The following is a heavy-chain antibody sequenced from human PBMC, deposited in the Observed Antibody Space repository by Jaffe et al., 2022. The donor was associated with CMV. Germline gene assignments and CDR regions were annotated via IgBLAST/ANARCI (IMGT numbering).Heavy chain of an antibody. D-gene: IGHD4-17*01. CDR2: ISSSSSYI. CDR1: GFTFSSYS. CDR3: ARDNWGGDYGDYVNWFDP. Sequence: EVQLVESGGGLVKPGGSLRLSCAASGFTFSSYSMNWVRQAPGKGLEWVSSISSSSSYIYYADSVKGRFTISRDNAKNSLYLQMNSLRAEDTAVYYCARDNWGGDYGDYVNWFDPWGQGTLVTVSS. J-gene: IGHJ5*02. V-gene: IGHV3-21*01.